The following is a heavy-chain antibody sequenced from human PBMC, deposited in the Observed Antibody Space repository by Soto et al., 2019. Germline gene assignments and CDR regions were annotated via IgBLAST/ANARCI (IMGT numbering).Heavy chain of an antibody. J-gene: IGHJ6*02. V-gene: IGHV3-53*01. CDR1: GFTVSSNY. CDR2: IYSGGST. CDR3: ARGQSSSSPYNYYGMDV. Sequence: HPGGSLRLSCAASGFTVSSNYMSWVRQAPGKGLEWVSVIYSGGSTYYADSVKGRFTISRDNSKNTLYLQMNSLRAEDTAVYYCARGQSSSSPYNYYGMDVWGQGTTVTVSS. D-gene: IGHD6-6*01.